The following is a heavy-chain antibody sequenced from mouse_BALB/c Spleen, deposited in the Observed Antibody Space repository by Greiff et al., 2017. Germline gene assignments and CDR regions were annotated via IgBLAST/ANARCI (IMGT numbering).Heavy chain of an antibody. J-gene: IGHJ4*01. V-gene: IGHV5-6-5*01. CDR3: ARWGNYAMDY. CDR2: ISSGGST. Sequence: EVKLVESGGGLVKPGGSLKLSCAASGFTFSSYAMSWVRQTPEKRLEWVASISSGGSTYYPDSVKGRFTISRDNARNILYLQMSSLRSEDTAMYYCARWGNYAMDYWGQGTSVTVSS. CDR1: GFTFSSYA.